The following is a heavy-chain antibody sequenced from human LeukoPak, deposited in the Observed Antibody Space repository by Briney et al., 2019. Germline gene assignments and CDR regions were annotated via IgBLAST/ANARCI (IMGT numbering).Heavy chain of an antibody. CDR2: INHSGST. J-gene: IGHJ4*02. Sequence: SETLSLTCAVYGGSFSGYYWSWIRQPPGKGLEWIGEINHSGSTNYNPSLKSRVTISVDTSKNQFSLKLSPVTAADTAVYYCARRSAGTTRVFDYWGQGTLVTVSS. CDR1: GGSFSGYY. CDR3: ARRSAGTTRVFDY. D-gene: IGHD6-13*01. V-gene: IGHV4-34*01.